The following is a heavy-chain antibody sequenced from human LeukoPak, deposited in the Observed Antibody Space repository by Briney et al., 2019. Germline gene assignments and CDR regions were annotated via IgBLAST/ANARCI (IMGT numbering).Heavy chain of an antibody. V-gene: IGHV3-23*01. CDR1: GFTFSSYA. CDR3: AKGPCSGANCNFDY. D-gene: IGHD2-15*01. J-gene: IGHJ4*02. Sequence: LPGGSLRLSCAVSGFTFSSYAMSWVRQAPGKGLEWVSAISGSGGSTYHADSVKGRFTISRDNSKNTLFLQMNRLRAEDTAVYYCAKGPCSGANCNFDYWGQGTLVTVSS. CDR2: ISGSGGST.